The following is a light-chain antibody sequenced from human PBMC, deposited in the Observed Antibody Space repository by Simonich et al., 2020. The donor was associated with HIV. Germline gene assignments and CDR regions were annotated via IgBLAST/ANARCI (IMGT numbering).Light chain of an antibody. CDR3: QRSYSIPYI. V-gene: IGKV1-39*01. CDR1: QTISSY. Sequence: DIQMTQSPSSLSASVGDRVTITCRASQTISSYLNWYQQKPWKAPKLLIYAASSLQSGVPSRFSGSGSGTDFTLTISSLQPEDFATYYCQRSYSIPYIFGQGTKLEIK. J-gene: IGKJ2*01. CDR2: AAS.